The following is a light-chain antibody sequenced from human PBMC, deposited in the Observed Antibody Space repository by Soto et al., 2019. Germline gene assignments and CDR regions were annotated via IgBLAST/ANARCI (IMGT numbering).Light chain of an antibody. CDR2: AAS. CDR1: QGISSY. Sequence: TQSPLSLPVTPGEPASISCRSSQGISSYLAWYQQKPGKAPKLLIYAASTLQSGVPSRFSGSGSGTEFTLTISRLEPEDFAVYYCQQYGSSPITFGQGTRLEI. V-gene: IGKV1-9*01. CDR3: QQYGSSPIT. J-gene: IGKJ5*01.